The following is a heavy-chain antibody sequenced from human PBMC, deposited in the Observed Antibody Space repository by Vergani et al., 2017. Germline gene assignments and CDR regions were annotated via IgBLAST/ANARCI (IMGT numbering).Heavy chain of an antibody. J-gene: IGHJ5*02. CDR1: GGTFSSYA. CDR2: IIPIFGTA. Sequence: QVQLVQSGAEVKKPGSSVKVSCKASGGTFSSYAISWVRQAPGQGLEWMGGIIPIFGTANYAQKFQGRVTITADESTSTAYMELSSLRSEDTAVYYCAREWAAYXYDCSGYRYNWFDPWGQGTLVNVSS. V-gene: IGHV1-69*01. CDR3: AREWAAYXYDCSGYRYNWFDP. D-gene: IGHD3-22*01.